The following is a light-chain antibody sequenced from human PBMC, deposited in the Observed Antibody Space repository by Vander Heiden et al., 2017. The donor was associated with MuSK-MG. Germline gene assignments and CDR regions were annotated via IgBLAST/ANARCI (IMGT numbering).Light chain of an antibody. Sequence: DIVLTQSPGTLSLSPGDRATLSCRASQSVSSSYLAWYQQKPGQAPRLLIYGASSRATGIPDRFSGSGSGTDFTLTISRLEPEDFAVYYWQQYGSSTFGGGTKVEIK. CDR1: QSVSSSY. CDR3: QQYGSST. CDR2: GAS. V-gene: IGKV3-20*01. J-gene: IGKJ4*01.